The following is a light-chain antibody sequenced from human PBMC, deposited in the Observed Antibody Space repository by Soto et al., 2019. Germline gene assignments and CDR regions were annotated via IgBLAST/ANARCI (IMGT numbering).Light chain of an antibody. CDR3: QQYNNWPPFT. CDR2: GAS. V-gene: IGKV3-15*01. J-gene: IGKJ5*01. CDR1: QSVSSN. Sequence: EIVMTQSPAPLSVSPGERATLSCRASQSVSSNLAWYQQKPGQAPRLLIYGASTRATGIPARFIGSGSGTEFTLTISSLQSEDFAVYYCQQYNNWPPFTFGQGTRLEIK.